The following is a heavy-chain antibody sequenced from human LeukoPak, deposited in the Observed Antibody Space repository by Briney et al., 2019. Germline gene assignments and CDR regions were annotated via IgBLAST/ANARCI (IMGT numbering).Heavy chain of an antibody. J-gene: IGHJ4*02. CDR3: TRWSSGWWTFDY. Sequence: PGGSLRLSCTASGFTFGDYAMSWVRQAPGKGLEWVGFIRSKTYGGTTEYAASVKGRFTISRDDSKSIAHLQMNSLKTEDTAVYYCTRWSSGWWTFDYWGQGTLVTVSS. CDR1: GFTFGDYA. V-gene: IGHV3-49*04. D-gene: IGHD6-19*01. CDR2: IRSKTYGGTT.